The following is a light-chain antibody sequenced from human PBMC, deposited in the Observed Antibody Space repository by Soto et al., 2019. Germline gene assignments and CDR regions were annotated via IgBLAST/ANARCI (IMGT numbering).Light chain of an antibody. CDR1: SSNIGSNT. V-gene: IGLV1-44*01. J-gene: IGLJ3*02. CDR2: SNN. Sequence: QSVLTQPPSASGTPGQRVTISCSGSSSNIGSNTVNWYQQLPGTAPKHLIYSNNQRPSGVPDRFSGSKPGTSASLAISGLQSEDEDDYYCAAWDDSLNGWVFGGGTKLTVL. CDR3: AAWDDSLNGWV.